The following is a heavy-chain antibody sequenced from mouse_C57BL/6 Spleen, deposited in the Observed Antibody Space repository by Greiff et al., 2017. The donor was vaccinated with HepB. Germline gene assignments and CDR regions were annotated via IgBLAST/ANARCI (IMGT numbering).Heavy chain of an antibody. V-gene: IGHV1-53*01. CDR3: ARELAWFAY. CDR2: INPSNGGT. J-gene: IGHJ3*01. Sequence: QVQLQQPGTELVKPGASVKLSCKASGYTFTSYWMHWVKQRPGQGLEWIGNINPSNGGTNYNKFKSKATLTVDKSSSTAYMQLSSLTSEDSAVYYCARELAWFAYWGQGTLVTVSA. CDR1: GYTFTSYW.